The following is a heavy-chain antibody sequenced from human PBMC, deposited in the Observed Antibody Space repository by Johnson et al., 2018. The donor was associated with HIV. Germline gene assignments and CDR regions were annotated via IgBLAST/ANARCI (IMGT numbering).Heavy chain of an antibody. J-gene: IGHJ3*02. CDR3: AKEGPYYDDYHAFDI. Sequence: QVQLVESGGGVVQPGRSLRLSCAASGFTFSSYAMHWVRQDPGKGLEWVAVITYDGGSKDYAASVKGRFTVSSYNSKNTLYLQMNSLRAEDTAVYYWAKEGPYYDDYHAFDIWGQGTMVTVSS. CDR2: ITYDGGSK. V-gene: IGHV3-30*04. CDR1: GFTFSSYA. D-gene: IGHD3-16*01.